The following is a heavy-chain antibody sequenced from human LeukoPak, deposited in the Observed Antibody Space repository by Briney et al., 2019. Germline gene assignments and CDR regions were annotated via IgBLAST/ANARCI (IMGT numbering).Heavy chain of an antibody. J-gene: IGHJ3*02. CDR2: FDPGDGET. CDR3: ATDAGGYYDFWSARYAFDI. D-gene: IGHD3-3*01. V-gene: IGHV1-24*01. Sequence: ASVKVSCMVSGYTLTELSMHWVRPAPAKGREWMGGFDPGDGETIYAQKLQGRVTMTEDTSTDTAYMELSRLRSEDTAVYYCATDAGGYYDFWSARYAFDIWGQGTMVTVSS. CDR1: GYTLTELS.